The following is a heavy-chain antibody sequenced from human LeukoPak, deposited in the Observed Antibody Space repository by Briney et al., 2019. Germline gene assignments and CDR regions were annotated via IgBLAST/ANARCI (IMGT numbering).Heavy chain of an antibody. Sequence: SEPLSLPFAVYGGSFSGYYWSWSRQPPGKGLEWIGAINHSGSTYYHPSLKSRVPISVDTSKNQFSLKLSSVTAADTAVYYCARCGIDPRPIDYWGQGTLVTVSS. D-gene: IGHD6-6*01. J-gene: IGHJ4*02. CDR2: INHSGST. CDR3: ARCGIDPRPIDY. V-gene: IGHV4-34*01. CDR1: GGSFSGYY.